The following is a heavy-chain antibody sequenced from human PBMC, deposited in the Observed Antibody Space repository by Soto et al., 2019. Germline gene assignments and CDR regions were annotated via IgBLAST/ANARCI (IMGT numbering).Heavy chain of an antibody. D-gene: IGHD5-18*01. V-gene: IGHV3-23*01. CDR2: ISKSATNT. Sequence: EVQLLQSGGRMVQPGGSLTLSCVASGFTFTHYGMAWVRQAPGKGLEWVSSISKSATNTHYADPVEGRFIISRDQSRSTVYLHMNSLRAEDTAVYYCAVQLWDSGYWGQGTLVTVSS. CDR1: GFTFTHYG. J-gene: IGHJ4*02. CDR3: AVQLWDSGY.